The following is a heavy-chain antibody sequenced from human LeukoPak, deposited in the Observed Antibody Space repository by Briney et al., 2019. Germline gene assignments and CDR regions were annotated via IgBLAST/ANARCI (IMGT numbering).Heavy chain of an antibody. Sequence: GGSLRLSCAASGFTFSSYSMNWVRQAPGKGLEWVSSISSSSSYIYYADSVKGRFTISRDNAKNSLYLQMNSLRAEDTAVCYCARDKLVPSSLGYMDVWGKGTTVTVSS. V-gene: IGHV3-21*01. J-gene: IGHJ6*03. CDR1: GFTFSSYS. CDR2: ISSSSSYI. CDR3: ARDKLVPSSLGYMDV. D-gene: IGHD6-6*01.